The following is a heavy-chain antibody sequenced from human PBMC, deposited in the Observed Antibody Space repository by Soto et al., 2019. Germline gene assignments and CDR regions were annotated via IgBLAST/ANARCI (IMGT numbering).Heavy chain of an antibody. D-gene: IGHD2-15*01. Sequence: QMQMQESCTRLVKPSETLSLTCTVSGASITDSYWSWIRQPPEKGLEWIGYIYFSGVATYNPSLKSRATMSRDTSKNEFSLKLTSVTAADTAIYYCARGDSDLSVSEAAYWGQGTLVTVSS. CDR2: IYFSGVA. J-gene: IGHJ1*01. V-gene: IGHV4-59*01. CDR3: ARGDSDLSVSEAAY. CDR1: GASITDSY.